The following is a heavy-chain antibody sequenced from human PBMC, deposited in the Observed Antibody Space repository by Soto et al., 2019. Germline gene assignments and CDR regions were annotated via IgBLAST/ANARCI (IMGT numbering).Heavy chain of an antibody. CDR1: GFAFDDYA. Sequence: GGSLRLSCAASGFAFDDYAMHWVRQAPGKGLEWVSGISWNRGTIGYADSVKGRFTISRDNAKNSLYLQMNSLRAEDTALYFCAKDLAVNPSSGSLDHWGQGALVTVSS. CDR2: ISWNRGTI. V-gene: IGHV3-9*01. J-gene: IGHJ4*02. D-gene: IGHD6-19*01. CDR3: AKDLAVNPSSGSLDH.